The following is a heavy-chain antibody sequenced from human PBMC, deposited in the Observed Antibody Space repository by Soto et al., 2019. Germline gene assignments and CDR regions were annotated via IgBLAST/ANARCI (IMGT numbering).Heavy chain of an antibody. CDR2: ISYDGSNK. V-gene: IGHV3-30-3*01. Sequence: GGSLRLSCAASGFTFSSYAMHWVRQAPGKGLEWVAVISYDGSNKYYADSVKGRFTISRDNSKNTLYLQMNSLRAEDTAVYYCARDPSFGIAAAGPPYYYYYGMDVWGQGTTVTVSS. CDR3: ARDPSFGIAAAGPPYYYYYGMDV. J-gene: IGHJ6*02. D-gene: IGHD6-13*01. CDR1: GFTFSSYA.